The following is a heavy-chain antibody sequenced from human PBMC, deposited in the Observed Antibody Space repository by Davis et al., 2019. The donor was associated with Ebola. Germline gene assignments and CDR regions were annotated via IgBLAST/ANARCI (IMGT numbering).Heavy chain of an antibody. CDR3: ARGRDIVVVPAAIRGVYYYGMDV. D-gene: IGHD2-2*02. Sequence: ASVKVSCKASGGTFSSYAISWVRQAPGQGLEWMGIINPSGGSTTYAQKFQGRVTMTRNTSISTAYMELSSLRSEDTAVYYCARGRDIVVVPAAIRGVYYYGMDVWGQGTTVTVSS. CDR2: INPSGGST. V-gene: IGHV1-8*02. J-gene: IGHJ6*02. CDR1: GGTFSSYA.